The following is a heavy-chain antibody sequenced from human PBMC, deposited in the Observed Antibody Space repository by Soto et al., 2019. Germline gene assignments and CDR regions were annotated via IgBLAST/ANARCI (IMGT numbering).Heavy chain of an antibody. D-gene: IGHD2-15*01. CDR2: INPSGGST. V-gene: IGHV1-46*01. CDR1: GYTFTGYY. CDR3: ARDSQGVVLFDY. J-gene: IGHJ4*02. Sequence: ASVKVSCKASGYTFTGYYINWVRQAPGQGLEWMGIINPSGGSTSYAQKFQGRVTMTRDTSTSTVYMELSSLRSEDTAVYYCARDSQGVVLFDYWGQGTLVTVSS.